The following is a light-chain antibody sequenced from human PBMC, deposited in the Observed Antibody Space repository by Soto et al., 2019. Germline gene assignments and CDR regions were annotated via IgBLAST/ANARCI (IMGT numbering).Light chain of an antibody. J-gene: IGKJ2*01. CDR3: QQRSNWPPMYS. CDR1: QSVTTF. V-gene: IGKV3-11*01. CDR2: NAS. Sequence: EIVLTQSPATLSLSPGERATLSCRASQSVTTFLAWYQQKPGQAPRLLIYNASNRATGIPARFSGSGSGTEFTLTISSLEPEDFAVYYCQQRSNWPPMYSFGQGTRLEIK.